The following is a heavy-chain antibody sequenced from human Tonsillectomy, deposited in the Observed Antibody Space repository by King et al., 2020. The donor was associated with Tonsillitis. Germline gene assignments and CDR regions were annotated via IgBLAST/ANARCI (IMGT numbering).Heavy chain of an antibody. Sequence: VQLVESGGGLVQPGGSLRLSCSASGFTFSTSPMHWVRQAPGKGLEYVSVINSNGGSTYYADSVKGRFTISRDNSKNTLYLQMTSLTVEDTAVYYCVKEIRGIVPASTARGFDPWGQGTLVTVSS. CDR2: INSNGGST. D-gene: IGHD2-2*01. V-gene: IGHV3-64D*06. CDR1: GFTFSTSP. J-gene: IGHJ5*02. CDR3: VKEIRGIVPASTARGFDP.